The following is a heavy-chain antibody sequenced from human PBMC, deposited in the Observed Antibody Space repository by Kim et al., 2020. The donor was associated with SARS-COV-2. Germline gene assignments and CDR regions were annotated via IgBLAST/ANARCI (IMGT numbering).Heavy chain of an antibody. Sequence: GGSLRLSCAASGFTFSSYWMHWVRQAPGKGLVWVSRINSDGSSTSYADSVKGRFTISRDNAKNTLYLQMNSLRAEDTAVYYCARVLGSPRWLGYFDLWGRGTLVTVSS. CDR1: GFTFSSYW. V-gene: IGHV3-74*01. J-gene: IGHJ2*01. D-gene: IGHD6-19*01. CDR3: ARVLGSPRWLGYFDL. CDR2: INSDGSST.